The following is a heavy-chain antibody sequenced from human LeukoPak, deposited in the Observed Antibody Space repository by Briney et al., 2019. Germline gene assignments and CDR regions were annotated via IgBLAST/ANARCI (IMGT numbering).Heavy chain of an antibody. D-gene: IGHD2-2*02. CDR2: IKQDGSEK. V-gene: IGHV3-7*01. CDR1: GFTFSSYW. Sequence: GGSLRLSCAASGFTFSSYWMSWVRQASGKGLEWVANIKQDGSEKYYVDSVKGRFTIPRDNAKNSLYLQMNSLRAEDTAVYYCARDQDYFRSTSCYKYWGQGTLVTVSS. CDR3: ARDQDYFRSTSCYKY. J-gene: IGHJ4*02.